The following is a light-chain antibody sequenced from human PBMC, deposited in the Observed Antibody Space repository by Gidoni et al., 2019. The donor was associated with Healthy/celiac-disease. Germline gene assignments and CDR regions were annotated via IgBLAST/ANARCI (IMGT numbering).Light chain of an antibody. V-gene: IGKV1-39*01. CDR3: QQSYSTPRT. Sequence: IQMTQSPSSVSASVGDRVTIKCRASQSISSYLNWYQQKPGKAPKLLIYAASSLQSGVPSRFSGSGSGTDFTLTISSLQPEDFATYYCQQSYSTPRTFGQXTKVEIK. J-gene: IGKJ1*01. CDR2: AAS. CDR1: QSISSY.